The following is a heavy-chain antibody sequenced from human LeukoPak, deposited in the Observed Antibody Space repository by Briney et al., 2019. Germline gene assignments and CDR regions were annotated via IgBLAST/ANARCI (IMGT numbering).Heavy chain of an antibody. CDR2: IDPKSDVT. J-gene: IGHJ4*02. V-gene: IGHV1-2*02. D-gene: IGHD3-10*01. CDR3: ARAGRSTFGVLNYCFDY. CDR1: GYTFTSYY. Sequence: GASVKVSCKASGYTFTSYYMHWVRQAPGQGLEWMGWIDPKSDVTNYAQKFQGRVAMTRDTSISTAYMELSRLIYDDTAVYYCARAGRSTFGVLNYCFDYWGQGALVTVSS.